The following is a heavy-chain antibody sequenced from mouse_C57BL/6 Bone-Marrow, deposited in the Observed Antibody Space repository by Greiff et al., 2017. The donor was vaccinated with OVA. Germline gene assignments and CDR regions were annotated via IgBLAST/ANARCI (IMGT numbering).Heavy chain of an antibody. CDR1: GFTFSDYY. CDR2: ISNGGGST. J-gene: IGHJ4*01. D-gene: IGHD1-1*01. V-gene: IGHV5-12*01. Sequence: EVKVVESGGGLVQPGGSLKLSCAASGFTFSDYYLYWVRQTPEKRLEWVAYISNGGGSTYSPDTVKGRFTISRDNAKNTLYLQMSRLKSEDTAMYYCARHSRSYPFYAMDYWGRGTSVTVSS. CDR3: ARHSRSYPFYAMDY.